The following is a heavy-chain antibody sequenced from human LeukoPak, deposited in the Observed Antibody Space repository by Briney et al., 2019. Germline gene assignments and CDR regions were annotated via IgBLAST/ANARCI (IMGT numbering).Heavy chain of an antibody. V-gene: IGHV3-30-3*01. CDR2: ISYDGSNK. D-gene: IGHD3-10*01. Sequence: GGSLRLSCAASGFTFSSYAMHWVRQAPGKGLEWVAVISYDGSNKYYADSVKGRFTISRDNSKNTLYLQMNSLRAEDTAVYYCARSARYYYGSGSYYYYFDYWGQGTLVTVSS. J-gene: IGHJ4*02. CDR3: ARSARYYYGSGSYYYYFDY. CDR1: GFTFSSYA.